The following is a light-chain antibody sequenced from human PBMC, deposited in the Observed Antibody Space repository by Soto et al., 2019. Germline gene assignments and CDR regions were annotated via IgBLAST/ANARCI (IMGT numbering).Light chain of an antibody. J-gene: IGKJ2*01. Sequence: DIEMTQSPSSLSASVGDRVTITCRASQNINNYLNWYQQKPGKAPKVLIYAASSLQSGVPSRFSGSGSGTAFSLTISSLQPEDFATYYCQQIYSAPYTSGQGTKLEIK. CDR3: QQIYSAPYT. CDR1: QNINNY. CDR2: AAS. V-gene: IGKV1-39*01.